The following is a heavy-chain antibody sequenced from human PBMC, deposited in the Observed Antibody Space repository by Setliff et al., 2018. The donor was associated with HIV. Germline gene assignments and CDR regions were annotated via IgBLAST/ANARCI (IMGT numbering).Heavy chain of an antibody. J-gene: IGHJ6*03. CDR2: IYYSGRT. Sequence: PSETLSLTCIVSRGSISSTSHYWGWVRQSPGRRLEWIGSIYYSGRTYDNPSLKSRVTMSVETSTNQFSLDLTSVTAADTAVYFCAGEKAPAARLPNVGGPPPPGYYHYMDVWGKGTTVTVSS. V-gene: IGHV4-39*07. CDR3: AGEKAPAARLPNVGGPPPPGYYHYMDV. D-gene: IGHD2-8*01. CDR1: RGSISSTSHY.